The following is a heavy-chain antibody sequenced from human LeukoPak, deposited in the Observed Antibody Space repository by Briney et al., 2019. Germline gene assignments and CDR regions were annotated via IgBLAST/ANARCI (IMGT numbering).Heavy chain of an antibody. CDR1: GFTFSSYS. J-gene: IGHJ4*02. CDR2: ISSSSSTI. Sequence: GGSLRLSCAASGFTFSSYSMNWVRQAPGKGLEWVSYISSSSSTIYYADSVKGRFTISRDNAKNSLYLQMNSLRAEGTAVYYCARASRYSSGWYPFFDYWGQGTLVTVSS. CDR3: ARASRYSSGWYPFFDY. D-gene: IGHD6-19*01. V-gene: IGHV3-48*01.